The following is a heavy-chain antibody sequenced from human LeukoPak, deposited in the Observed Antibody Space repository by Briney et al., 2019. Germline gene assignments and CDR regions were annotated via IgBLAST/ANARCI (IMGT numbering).Heavy chain of an antibody. J-gene: IGHJ6*02. D-gene: IGHD3-10*01. CDR3: ARDRITMVRGALRYYGMDV. V-gene: IGHV4-59*01. Sequence: SETLSLTCTVSGGSINNYYWSRIRQPPGKGLEWIGYIYYSGSTNYNPSLKSRVTISVDTSKNQFSLKLNSVTAADTAVYYCARDRITMVRGALRYYGMDVWGQGTTVTVSS. CDR2: IYYSGST. CDR1: GGSINNYY.